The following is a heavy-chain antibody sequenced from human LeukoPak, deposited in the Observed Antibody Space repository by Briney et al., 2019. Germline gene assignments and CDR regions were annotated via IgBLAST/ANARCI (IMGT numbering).Heavy chain of an antibody. J-gene: IGHJ4*02. D-gene: IGHD5/OR15-5a*01. V-gene: IGHV1-46*01. CDR3: ARDHGSVYYRAPRH. CDR1: GYIFTNYY. Sequence: ASVKVSCKASGYIFTNYYMHWVRQAPGQGLEWMGTINPSGGSTTYAQKFQGRVTMTRDTSTSTVYMELSSLRSEDTAVYYCARDHGSVYYRAPRHWGQGTLVTVSS. CDR2: INPSGGST.